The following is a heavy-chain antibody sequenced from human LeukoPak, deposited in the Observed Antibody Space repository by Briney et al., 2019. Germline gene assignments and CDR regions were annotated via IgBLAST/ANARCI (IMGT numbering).Heavy chain of an antibody. Sequence: KPSETLSLTCTVSGGSISSYYWSWIRQPPGKGLEWIGYIYYRGSTNYNPSLKSRVTISVDTSKNQFSLKLSSVTAADTAVYYCARLGLTGTLHYYMDVWGKGTTVTVSS. CDR2: IYYRGST. CDR3: ARLGLTGTLHYYMDV. CDR1: GGSISSYY. V-gene: IGHV4-59*01. D-gene: IGHD1-20*01. J-gene: IGHJ6*03.